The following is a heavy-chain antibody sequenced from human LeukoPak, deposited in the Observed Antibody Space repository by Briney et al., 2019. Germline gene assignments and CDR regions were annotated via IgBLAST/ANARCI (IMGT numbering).Heavy chain of an antibody. CDR1: GGSISSSGDY. J-gene: IGHJ4*02. CDR3: ARDSSGYYRIDY. D-gene: IGHD3-22*01. CDR2: IYYSGST. V-gene: IGHV4-39*01. Sequence: SETLSLTCTVSGGSISSSGDYWGCIRQPPGKGLEWIGSIYYSGSTYYNPSLKSRVTISVDTSKNQFSLKLTSVTAADTAVYYCARDSSGYYRIDYWGQGTLVTVSS.